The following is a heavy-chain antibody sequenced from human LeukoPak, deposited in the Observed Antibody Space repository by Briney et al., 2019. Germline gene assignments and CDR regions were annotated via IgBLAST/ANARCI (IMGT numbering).Heavy chain of an antibody. V-gene: IGHV3-74*01. D-gene: IGHD3-10*01. CDR3: TRDLVLGSGSYGH. J-gene: IGHJ1*01. CDR2: IDEFGRAT. CDR1: GFSLSENW. Sequence: GGSLRLSCAASGFSLSENWMHWVRQAPGQGLVWVSRIDEFGRATFYADSVKGRFTISRDDATNTVYLQMNILRADDTAIYFCTRDLVLGSGSYGHWGQGTLVTVSA.